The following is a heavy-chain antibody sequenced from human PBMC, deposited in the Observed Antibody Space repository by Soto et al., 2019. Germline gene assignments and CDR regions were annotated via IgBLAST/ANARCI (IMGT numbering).Heavy chain of an antibody. V-gene: IGHV3-66*01. Sequence: GGSLRLSCAASGFTVSSNYMSWVRQAPGKGLEWVSVIYSGGSTYYADSVKGRFTISRDNSKNTLYLQMNSLRAEDTAVYYCARDGRENYYYYMDVWGKGTTVTVSS. D-gene: IGHD1-26*01. CDR1: GFTVSSNY. CDR3: ARDGRENYYYYMDV. J-gene: IGHJ6*03. CDR2: IYSGGST.